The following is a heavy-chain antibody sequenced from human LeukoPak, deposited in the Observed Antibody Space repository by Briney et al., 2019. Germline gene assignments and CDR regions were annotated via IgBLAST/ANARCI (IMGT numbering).Heavy chain of an antibody. Sequence: GRSLRLSCAASGFTFSSYGMHWVRQAPGKGLEWVAFIRYDGSNKYYADSVKGRFTISRDNSKNTLYLQMNSLRAEDTAVYYCAKDQNRYYYYYMDVWGKGTTVTVSS. V-gene: IGHV3-30*02. CDR2: IRYDGSNK. D-gene: IGHD2/OR15-2a*01. CDR1: GFTFSSYG. J-gene: IGHJ6*03. CDR3: AKDQNRYYYYYMDV.